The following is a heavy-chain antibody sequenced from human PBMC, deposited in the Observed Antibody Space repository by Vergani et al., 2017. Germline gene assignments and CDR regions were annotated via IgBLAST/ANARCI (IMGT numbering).Heavy chain of an antibody. D-gene: IGHD3-10*01. Sequence: QVQLQESGPGLVKPSETLSLTCTVSGGSISSHYWSWIRQPPGKGLEWIGYIYYSWSTNYNPSLKSRVTISVDTSKNQFSLKLSSVTAADTAVYYCARDVLTYYYGSGSYYNWFDPWGQGTLVTVSS. CDR3: ARDVLTYYYGSGSYYNWFDP. V-gene: IGHV4-59*11. CDR2: IYYSWST. CDR1: GGSISSHY. J-gene: IGHJ5*02.